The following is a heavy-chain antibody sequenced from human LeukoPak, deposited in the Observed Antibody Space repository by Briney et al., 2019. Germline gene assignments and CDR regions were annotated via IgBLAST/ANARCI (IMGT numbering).Heavy chain of an antibody. Sequence: ASVKVSCKASGGTFSSYAISWVRQAPGQGLEWMGGIIPIFGTANYAQKFQGRVTITADESTSTAYMELSSLRSEDTAVYYCARPQVGYCSSTSCSHFDYWGQGTLVTVSS. D-gene: IGHD2-2*01. V-gene: IGHV1-69*13. CDR2: IIPIFGTA. CDR3: ARPQVGYCSSTSCSHFDY. J-gene: IGHJ4*02. CDR1: GGTFSSYA.